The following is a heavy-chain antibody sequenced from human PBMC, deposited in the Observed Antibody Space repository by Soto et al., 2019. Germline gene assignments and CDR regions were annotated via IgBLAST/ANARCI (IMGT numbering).Heavy chain of an antibody. CDR1: GGTFSSYR. D-gene: IGHD6-13*01. CDR2: IVPIYRTA. CDR3: VRDSGAKLSSS. J-gene: IGHJ4*02. V-gene: IGHV1-69*13. Sequence: SVKVSCKASGGTFSSYRINWVRQAPGQGLEWMGGIVPIYRTADSAQEFQGRVTITADESARTAYMELRSLKSRDTAVYYCVRDSGAKLSSSWGQGTLVPVSS.